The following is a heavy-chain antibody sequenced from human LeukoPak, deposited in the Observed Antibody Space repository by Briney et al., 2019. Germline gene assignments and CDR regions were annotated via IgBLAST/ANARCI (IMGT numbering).Heavy chain of an antibody. Sequence: GRSLRLSCAASGFTFSTYGLHWVRQAPGKGLEWVSRISSDGTTTRYADSVEGRFTISRDNAKNTLYLQMSSVRAEDTAVYYCFPSRDAYSPCDYWGQGTLVTVSS. D-gene: IGHD5-24*01. CDR3: FPSRDAYSPCDY. CDR2: ISSDGTTT. CDR1: GFTFSTYG. J-gene: IGHJ4*02. V-gene: IGHV3-74*01.